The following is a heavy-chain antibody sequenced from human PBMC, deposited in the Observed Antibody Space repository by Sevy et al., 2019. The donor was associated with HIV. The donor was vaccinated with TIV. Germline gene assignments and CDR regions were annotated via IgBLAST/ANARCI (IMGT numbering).Heavy chain of an antibody. CDR3: ARERKVATYYYYYYMDV. CDR1: GFTFSSYS. CDR2: ISSSSSYI. D-gene: IGHD5-12*01. Sequence: GGSLRLSCAASGFTFSSYSMNWVRQAPGKGLEWVSSISSSSSYIYYADSMKGRFTISRDNAKNSLYLQMNSLRAEDTAVYYCARERKVATYYYYYYMDVWGKGTTVTVSS. J-gene: IGHJ6*03. V-gene: IGHV3-21*01.